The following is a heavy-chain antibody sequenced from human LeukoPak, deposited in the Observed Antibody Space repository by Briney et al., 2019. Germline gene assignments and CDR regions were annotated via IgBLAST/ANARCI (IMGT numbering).Heavy chain of an antibody. V-gene: IGHV4-39*01. CDR1: GGSIGSSTYY. CDR2: VYYSGST. D-gene: IGHD3-10*01. Sequence: SETLSLTCSVSGGSIGSSTYYWGWIRQPPGKGLEWIGTVYYSGSTYYNPSLKGRVAISVDTSTNQFSLRLSSVTAVDTAVYYCARRLWFHLFDYWGQGTLVTFSS. J-gene: IGHJ4*02. CDR3: ARRLWFHLFDY.